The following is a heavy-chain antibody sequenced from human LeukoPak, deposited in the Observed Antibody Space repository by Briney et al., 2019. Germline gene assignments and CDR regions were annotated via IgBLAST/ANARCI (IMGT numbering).Heavy chain of an antibody. D-gene: IGHD3-22*01. CDR2: IYYSGST. J-gene: IGHJ4*02. Sequence: SETLSLTCTVSGGSISSYYWSWIRQPPGKGLGWIGYIYYSGSTNYNPSLKSRVTISVDTSKNQFSLKLSSVTAADTAVYYCARRYDSSGYYNQGVFDYWGQGTLVTVSS. CDR3: ARRYDSSGYYNQGVFDY. CDR1: GGSISSYY. V-gene: IGHV4-59*08.